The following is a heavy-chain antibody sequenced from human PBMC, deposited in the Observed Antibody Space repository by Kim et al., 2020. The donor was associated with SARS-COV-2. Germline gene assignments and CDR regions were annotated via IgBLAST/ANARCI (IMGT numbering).Heavy chain of an antibody. V-gene: IGHV3-7*05. Sequence: GGSLRLSCAASGFTFSSYWMSWVRQAPGKGLEWVANIKQDGSEKYYVDSVKGRFTISRDNAKNSLYLQMNSLRAEDTAVYYCARVKSVLWFGDRGADAFDIWGQGTMVTVSS. CDR1: GFTFSSYW. D-gene: IGHD3-10*01. CDR2: IKQDGSEK. CDR3: ARVKSVLWFGDRGADAFDI. J-gene: IGHJ3*02.